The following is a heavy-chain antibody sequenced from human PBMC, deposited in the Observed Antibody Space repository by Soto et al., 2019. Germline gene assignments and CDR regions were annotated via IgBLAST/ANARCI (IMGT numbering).Heavy chain of an antibody. Sequence: PGGSLRLSCAASGFTFSDYYMSWIRQAPGKGLEWVSYISSSSSYTNYADSVKGRFTISRDNAKNSLYLQMNSLRAEDTAVYYCASGSSSSWAYYFDYWGQGTLVTVSS. J-gene: IGHJ4*02. CDR3: ASGSSSSWAYYFDY. CDR2: ISSSSSYT. V-gene: IGHV3-11*06. D-gene: IGHD6-6*01. CDR1: GFTFSDYY.